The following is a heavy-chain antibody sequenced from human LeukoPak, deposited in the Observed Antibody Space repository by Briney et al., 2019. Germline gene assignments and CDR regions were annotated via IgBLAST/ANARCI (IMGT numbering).Heavy chain of an antibody. J-gene: IGHJ4*02. CDR2: ISAYNGNT. CDR1: GYTFTSYG. V-gene: IGHV1-18*01. D-gene: IGHD3-10*01. Sequence: ASVKVSCKASGYTFTSYGISWVRQAPGQGLEWMGWISAYNGNTNYAQKLQGRVTMATDTSTSTAYMELRRLRSDDTAVYYCARAPPAILRITMVRGVMGCFDYWGQGTLVTVSS. CDR3: ARAPPAILRITMVRGVMGCFDY.